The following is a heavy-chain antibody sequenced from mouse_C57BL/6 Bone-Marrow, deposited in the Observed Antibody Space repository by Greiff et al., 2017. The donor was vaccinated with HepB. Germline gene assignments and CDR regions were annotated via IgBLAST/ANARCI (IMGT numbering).Heavy chain of an antibody. D-gene: IGHD1-1*01. CDR1: GYTFTSYW. J-gene: IGHJ2*01. V-gene: IGHV1-55*01. CDR3: ARSSAMTTVVADY. Sequence: QVQLKQPGAELVKPGASVKMSCKASGYTFTSYWITWVKQRPGQGLEWIGDIYPGSGSTNYNEKFKSKATLTVDTSSSTAYMQLSSLTSEDSAVYDCARSSAMTTVVADYWGQGTTLTVSS. CDR2: IYPGSGST.